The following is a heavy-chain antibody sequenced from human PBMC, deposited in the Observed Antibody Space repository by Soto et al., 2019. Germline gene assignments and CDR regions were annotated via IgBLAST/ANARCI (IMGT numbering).Heavy chain of an antibody. Sequence: SETLSLTCTVPGGSISSSSYYWGWIRQPPGKGLEWIGSIYYSGSTYYNPSLKSRVTISVDTSKNQFSLKLSSVTAADTAVYYCASNQAAEIVVVPAAFDYWGQGTLVTVSS. CDR2: IYYSGST. V-gene: IGHV4-39*01. D-gene: IGHD2-2*01. J-gene: IGHJ4*02. CDR1: GGSISSSSYY. CDR3: ASNQAAEIVVVPAAFDY.